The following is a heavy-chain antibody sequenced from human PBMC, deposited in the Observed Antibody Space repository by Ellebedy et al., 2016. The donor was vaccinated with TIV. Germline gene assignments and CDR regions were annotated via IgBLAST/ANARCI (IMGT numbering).Heavy chain of an antibody. D-gene: IGHD5/OR15-5a*01. CDR3: AKETFNDVDLKVWGVLDI. CDR2: SHRDGDT. J-gene: IGHJ3*02. CDR1: GFTVSSDY. V-gene: IGHV3-66*01. Sequence: GGSLRLSYTASGFTVSSDYMSWVRQAPGKGLEWVSVSHRDGDTNYADSVKGRFIVSRDKSRNTLYLQMTGLSVEDTAVYYCAKETFNDVDLKVWGVLDIWGQGTMVTVSS.